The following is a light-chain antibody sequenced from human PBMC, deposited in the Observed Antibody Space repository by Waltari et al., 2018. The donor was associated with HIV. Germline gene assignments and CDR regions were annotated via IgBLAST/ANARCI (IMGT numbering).Light chain of an antibody. V-gene: IGKV4-1*01. CDR1: QSLLLSSNNKNY. CDR3: HQYFYLPLT. CDR2: WAS. Sequence: DVVMTQSPDSLAVSLCGRATINSKPNQSLLLSSNNKNYLAWYQQKPGQPPKVLIYWASTRQSGVPDRFRGSGSGTDFTLTINSLQAEDVAVYFCHQYFYLPLTFGGGTKVEIK. J-gene: IGKJ4*01.